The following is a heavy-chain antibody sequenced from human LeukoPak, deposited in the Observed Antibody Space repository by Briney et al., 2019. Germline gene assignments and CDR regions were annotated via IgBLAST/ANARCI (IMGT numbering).Heavy chain of an antibody. CDR1: GYTFTSYG. D-gene: IGHD5-18*01. CDR2: ISAYNGNT. V-gene: IGHV1-18*01. CDR3: ARGAVVTAMGGYYYMDV. J-gene: IGHJ6*03. Sequence: ASVKVSCKASGYTFTSYGISWVRQAPGQGLEWMGWISAYNGNTNYAQKLQGRVTMTTDTSTSTACMELRSLRSDDTAVYYCARGAVVTAMGGYYYMDVWGKGTTVTVSS.